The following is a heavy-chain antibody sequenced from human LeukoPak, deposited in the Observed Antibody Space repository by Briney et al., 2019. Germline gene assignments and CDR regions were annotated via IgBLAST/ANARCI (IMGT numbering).Heavy chain of an antibody. Sequence: SETLSLTCTVSGGSISSYYWNWIRQPPGKGLEWIGYIYYSGSTNYNPSLKSRVTISLDTSKNQFSLKLSSVTAADTAVYYCASSPYCGGDCYSPYYYGMDVWGQGTTVTVSS. CDR3: ASSPYCGGDCYSPYYYGMDV. CDR2: IYYSGST. D-gene: IGHD2-21*02. CDR1: GGSISSYY. V-gene: IGHV4-59*01. J-gene: IGHJ6*02.